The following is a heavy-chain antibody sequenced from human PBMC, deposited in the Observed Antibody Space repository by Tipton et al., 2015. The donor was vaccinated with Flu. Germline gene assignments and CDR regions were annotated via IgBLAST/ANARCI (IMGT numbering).Heavy chain of an antibody. CDR3: ARAAHRNWRFDY. J-gene: IGHJ4*02. D-gene: IGHD1-1*01. Sequence: SLRLSCAASGFTFSSYAIHWVRQAPGTGLECVAVLSYDGSNEYYADSVKGRFTISRDNSKSTLFLQMNSLRAEDTAVYYCARAAHRNWRFDYWGQGTLVTVSS. V-gene: IGHV3-30-3*01. CDR2: LSYDGSNE. CDR1: GFTFSSYA.